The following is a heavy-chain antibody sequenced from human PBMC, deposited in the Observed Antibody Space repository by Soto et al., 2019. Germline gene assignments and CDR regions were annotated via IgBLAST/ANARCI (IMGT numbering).Heavy chain of an antibody. Sequence: EEQLVESGGGLVQPGGSLRLSCAASGFTISTYSMNWVRQAPGEGLEWLTFINHNGGDIYYADSVKGRFTIIRDTAKNSVYLQVDSLRPEDTAVYYCARDAVAATWGFCALHVWGQGTMVTVSS. V-gene: IGHV3-48*01. CDR3: ARDAVAATWGFCALHV. CDR1: GFTISTYS. D-gene: IGHD6-19*01. J-gene: IGHJ3*01. CDR2: INHNGGDI.